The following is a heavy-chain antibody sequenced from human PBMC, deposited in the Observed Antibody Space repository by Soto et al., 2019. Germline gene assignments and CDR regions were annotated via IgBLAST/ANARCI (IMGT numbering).Heavy chain of an antibody. J-gene: IGHJ6*02. CDR2: IIPIFGTA. CDR1: GGTFSSYA. CDR3: ERVEHHAGYYYGMDV. Sequence: SVKVSCKASGGTFSSYAISWVRQAPGQGLEWMGGIIPIFGTANYAQKFQGRVTITADESTSTAYMELSSLRSEDTAVYYCERVEHHAGYYYGMDVWGQGTTVTVSS. V-gene: IGHV1-69*13. D-gene: IGHD2-8*01.